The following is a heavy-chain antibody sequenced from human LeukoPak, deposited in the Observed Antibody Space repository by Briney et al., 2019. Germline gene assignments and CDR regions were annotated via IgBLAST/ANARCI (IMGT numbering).Heavy chain of an antibody. J-gene: IGHJ1*01. Sequence: ASVKVSCKASGSTFTFTAYYIHWVRQAPGQGLEWMGGINPNSGNTVTIQKFQGRVTMTRDTSINTLYMELSSLKSDDTAIYYCAREDFSNSLKNVGDQWGQGTLATVSS. CDR3: AREDFSNSLKNVGDQ. CDR1: GSTFTFTAYY. V-gene: IGHV1-2*02. D-gene: IGHD4-11*01. CDR2: INPNSGNT.